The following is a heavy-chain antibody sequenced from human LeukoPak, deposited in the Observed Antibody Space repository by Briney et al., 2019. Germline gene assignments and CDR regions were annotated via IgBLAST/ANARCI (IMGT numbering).Heavy chain of an antibody. CDR1: GGSFSGYY. V-gene: IGHV4-4*07. D-gene: IGHD3-22*01. CDR2: ISSSGST. J-gene: IGHJ3*02. Sequence: PSETLSLTCTVYGGSFSGYYWSWIRQPAGKGLEWIGRISSSGSTNYNPSLKSRVTISVDTSKNQFSLKLSSVTAADTAVYFCARGPYSYDSSGAFDIWGQGTMVTVSS. CDR3: ARGPYSYDSSGAFDI.